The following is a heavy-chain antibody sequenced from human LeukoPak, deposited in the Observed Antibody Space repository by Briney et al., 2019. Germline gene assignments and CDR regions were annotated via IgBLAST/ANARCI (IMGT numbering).Heavy chain of an antibody. CDR1: GYTFTSYG. D-gene: IGHD3-22*01. CDR2: ISAYNGNT. J-gene: IGHJ6*02. V-gene: IGHV1-18*01. CDR3: ARKGGRVVVIEEETYCYYGMDV. Sequence: ASVKVSCKASGYTFTSYGISWVRQAPGQGLEWMGWISAYNGNTNYAQKLQGRVTMTTDTSTSTAYMELRSLRSDDTAVYYCARKGGRVVVIEEETYCYYGMDVWGQGTTVTVSS.